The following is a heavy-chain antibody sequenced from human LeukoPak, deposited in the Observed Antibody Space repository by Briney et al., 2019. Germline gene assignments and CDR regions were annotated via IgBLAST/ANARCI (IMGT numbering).Heavy chain of an antibody. CDR2: INHSGST. Sequence: PSETLSLTCAVYGGSFSGYYWSWIRQPPGKGLEWIGEINHSGSTNYNPSLKSRVTISVDTSKNQFSLELSSVTAADTAVYYCARGPAATGSEAYGDYPRHFDYWGQGTLVTVSS. V-gene: IGHV4-34*01. CDR3: ARGPAATGSEAYGDYPRHFDY. J-gene: IGHJ4*02. D-gene: IGHD4-17*01. CDR1: GGSFSGYY.